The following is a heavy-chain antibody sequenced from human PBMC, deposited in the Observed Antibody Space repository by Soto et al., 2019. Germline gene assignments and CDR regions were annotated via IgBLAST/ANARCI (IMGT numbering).Heavy chain of an antibody. J-gene: IGHJ6*02. D-gene: IGHD6-19*01. Sequence: GGSLRLSCAASGFTFDDYTMHWVRQAPGKGLEWVSLISWDGGSTYYADSVKGRFTISRDNSKNSLYLQMNSLRTEDTALYYCAKAAGRERIAVAGYYYYGMDVWGQGTTVTVSS. CDR2: ISWDGGST. V-gene: IGHV3-43*01. CDR3: AKAAGRERIAVAGYYYYGMDV. CDR1: GFTFDDYT.